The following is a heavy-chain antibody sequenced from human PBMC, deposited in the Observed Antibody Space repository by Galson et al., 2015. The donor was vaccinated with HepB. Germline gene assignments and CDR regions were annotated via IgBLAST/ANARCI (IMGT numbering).Heavy chain of an antibody. V-gene: IGHV1-69*13. Sequence: SVKVSCKASGGTFSSYAISWVRQAPGQGLEWMGGIIPIFGTANYAQKFQGRVTITADESTSTAYMELSSLRSEDTAVYYCARLMEYSSSSGYYYYGMDVWGQGTTVTVSS. CDR1: GGTFSSYA. CDR3: ARLMEYSSSSGYYYYGMDV. D-gene: IGHD6-6*01. CDR2: IIPIFGTA. J-gene: IGHJ6*02.